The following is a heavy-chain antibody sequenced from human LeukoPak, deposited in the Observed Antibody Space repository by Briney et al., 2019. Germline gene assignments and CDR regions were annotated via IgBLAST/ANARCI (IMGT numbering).Heavy chain of an antibody. CDR2: IIPIFGTA. J-gene: IGHJ4*02. D-gene: IGHD3-22*01. V-gene: IGHV1-69*13. CDR1: GGTLSSSD. CDR3: YRLTEYNASSGSKTDD. Sequence: SVKVSCKASGGTLSSSDISLLLQAPGQGLEWMGGIIPIFGTADYAQKFHSRVTITADESTTTAYMELSSLRSEDTAMYYCYRLTEYNASSGSKTDDWGQGTLVTVSS.